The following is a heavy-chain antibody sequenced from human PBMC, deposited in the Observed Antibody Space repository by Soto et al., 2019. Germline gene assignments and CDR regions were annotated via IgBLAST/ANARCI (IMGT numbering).Heavy chain of an antibody. J-gene: IGHJ4*02. D-gene: IGHD4-17*01. Sequence: SETLSLTCAVSGGSISSGGYSWSWIRQPPGKGLEWIGYIYHSGSTYYNPSLKSRVTISVDRSKNQFSLKLSSVTAADTAVYYCARGPYGDYFVDYFDYWGQGTLVTVSS. V-gene: IGHV4-30-2*01. CDR3: ARGPYGDYFVDYFDY. CDR2: IYHSGST. CDR1: GGSISSGGYS.